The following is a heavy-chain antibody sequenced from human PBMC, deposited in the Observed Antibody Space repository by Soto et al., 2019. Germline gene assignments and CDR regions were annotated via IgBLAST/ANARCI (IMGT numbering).Heavy chain of an antibody. V-gene: IGHV4-4*07. CDR3: ASDSSGSNWFDP. CDR2: IYTSGST. CDR1: GGSISSYY. D-gene: IGHD3-22*01. Sequence: SETLFLTCTVSGGSISSYYWSWIRQPAGKGLEWIGRIYTSGSTNYNPSLKSRVTMSVDTSKNQFSLKLSSVTAADTAVYYCASDSSGSNWFDPWGQGTLVTVSS. J-gene: IGHJ5*02.